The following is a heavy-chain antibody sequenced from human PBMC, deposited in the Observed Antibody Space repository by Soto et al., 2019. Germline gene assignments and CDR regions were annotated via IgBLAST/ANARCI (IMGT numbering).Heavy chain of an antibody. D-gene: IGHD2-21*01. J-gene: IGHJ6*02. Sequence: ASVKVSCKASGYTFTSYAMHWVRQAPGQRLEWMGWINAGNGNTKYSQKFQGRVTITRDTSASTAYMEMSSLSSEDTAVYYYARGLTVYSAVLHSYYAMDVWGQGPTVTVSS. V-gene: IGHV1-3*01. CDR2: INAGNGNT. CDR3: ARGLTVYSAVLHSYYAMDV. CDR1: GYTFTSYA.